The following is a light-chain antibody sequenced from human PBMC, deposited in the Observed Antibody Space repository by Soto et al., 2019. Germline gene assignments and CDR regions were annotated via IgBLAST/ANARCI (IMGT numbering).Light chain of an antibody. CDR3: QHYDSLSS. J-gene: IGKJ4*01. CDR1: QAISTY. CDR2: HAS. V-gene: IGKV1-33*01. Sequence: DIHLTQSPPSLSASVGDRVTITCQASQAISTYLHWYQQKPGRAPKVLIYHASNLAAGVPSRFSGSGSATDFPFTISSLQVEDIATYYCQHYDSLSSFGGGTKVEIK.